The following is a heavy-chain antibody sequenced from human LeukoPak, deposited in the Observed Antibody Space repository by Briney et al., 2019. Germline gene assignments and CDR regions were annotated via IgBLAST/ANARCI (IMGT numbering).Heavy chain of an antibody. V-gene: IGHV4-4*07. D-gene: IGHD3-22*01. CDR2: IYTSGST. J-gene: IGHJ6*03. Sequence: SETLSLTCTVSGGSISSYYWSWIRQPAGKGLEWIGRIYTSGSTNYNPSLKSRVTMSVDTSKNQFSLKLSSVTAADTAVYYCARDYSERGNYDSSGYTMDVWGKGTTVTVSS. CDR1: GGSISSYY. CDR3: ARDYSERGNYDSSGYTMDV.